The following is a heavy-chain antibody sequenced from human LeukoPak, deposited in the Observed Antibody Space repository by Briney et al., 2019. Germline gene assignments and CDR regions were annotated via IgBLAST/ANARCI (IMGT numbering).Heavy chain of an antibody. J-gene: IGHJ4*02. CDR1: GFTFSDHY. CDR3: ARYQLPVRYFDY. V-gene: IGHV3-72*01. Sequence: QPGGSLRLSCAASGFTFSDHYMDWIRQGPGRGLEWVARIRNKANSYTTECAASVEGRFSISRDDSKNSLYLQMNSLKTEDTAVYYCARYQLPVRYFDYWGQGTLVTVSS. CDR2: IRNKANSYTT. D-gene: IGHD2-2*01.